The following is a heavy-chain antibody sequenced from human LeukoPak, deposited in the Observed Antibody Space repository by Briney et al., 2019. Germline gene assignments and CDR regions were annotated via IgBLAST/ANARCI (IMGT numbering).Heavy chain of an antibody. Sequence: NASETLSLTCAVYGGSFSGYYWSWIRQPPGKGLEWIGEINHSGSTNYNPSLKSRVTISVDTSKNQFSLKLSSVTAADTAVYYCARGPREADPGILGYSYYYYGMDVWGLGTTVTVSS. V-gene: IGHV4-34*01. CDR2: INHSGST. D-gene: IGHD3-3*01. CDR1: GGSFSGYY. CDR3: ARGPREADPGILGYSYYYYGMDV. J-gene: IGHJ6*02.